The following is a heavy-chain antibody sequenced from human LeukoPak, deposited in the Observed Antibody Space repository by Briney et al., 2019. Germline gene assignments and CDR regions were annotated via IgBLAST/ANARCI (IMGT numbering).Heavy chain of an antibody. Sequence: GGSLRLSCAASGFTFSSYGMHWVRQAPGKGLEWVAVIWYDGSNKYYADSVKGRFTISRDNSKNTLYLRMNSLRAEDTAVYYCAKAVAGVLYYYGMDVWGQGTTVTVSS. CDR2: IWYDGSNK. V-gene: IGHV3-33*06. J-gene: IGHJ6*02. D-gene: IGHD6-19*01. CDR3: AKAVAGVLYYYGMDV. CDR1: GFTFSSYG.